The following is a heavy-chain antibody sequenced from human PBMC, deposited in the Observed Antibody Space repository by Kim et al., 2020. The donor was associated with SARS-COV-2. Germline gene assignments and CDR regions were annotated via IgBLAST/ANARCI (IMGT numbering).Heavy chain of an antibody. D-gene: IGHD6-13*01. CDR3: ARVSGWAYSSSWYRNPVPTFDY. J-gene: IGHJ4*02. CDR1: GYTFTSYA. Sequence: ASVKVSCKASGYTFTSYAMNWVRQAPGQGLEWMGWINTNTGNPTYAQGFTGRFVVSLDTSVSTAYLQISSLKAEDTAVYYCARVSGWAYSSSWYRNPVPTFDYWGQGTLVTVSS. CDR2: INTNTGNP. V-gene: IGHV7-4-1*02.